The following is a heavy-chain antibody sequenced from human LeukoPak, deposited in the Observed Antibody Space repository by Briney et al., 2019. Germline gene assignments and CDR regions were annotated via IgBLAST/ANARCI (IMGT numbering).Heavy chain of an antibody. J-gene: IGHJ1*01. CDR1: GYSFTTYG. CDR2: ISAYNGNT. D-gene: IGHD5-18*01. V-gene: IGHV1-18*01. Sequence: ASVKVSCKASGYSFTTYGISWVRQAPGQGLEWMGWISAYNGNTNYAQKLQDRVTMTTDPSTSTAYMDLRSLRSDDTAVYYCARLAGTDMIGYFQDWGQGTLVTVSS. CDR3: ARLAGTDMIGYFQD.